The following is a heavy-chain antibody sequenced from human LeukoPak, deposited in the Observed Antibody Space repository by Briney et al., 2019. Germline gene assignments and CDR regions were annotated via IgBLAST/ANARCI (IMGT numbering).Heavy chain of an antibody. CDR1: GFTFGDYT. CDR3: TRNSGGGIWPSDY. D-gene: IGHD2-15*01. J-gene: IGHJ4*02. CDR2: IRSKTYGGTA. Sequence: GGSLRLSCSASGFTFGDYTMSWVRQAPGKGLEWVGFIRSKTYGGTAEYAASVKDRFTISRDDSKSIAYLQMNSLKIEDTAVYYCTRNSGGGIWPSDYWGQGTLVTVSS. V-gene: IGHV3-49*04.